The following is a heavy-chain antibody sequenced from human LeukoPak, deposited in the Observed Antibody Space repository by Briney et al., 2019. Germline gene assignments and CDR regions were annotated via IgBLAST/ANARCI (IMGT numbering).Heavy chain of an antibody. CDR3: TRTRITMVRGVPYTDY. CDR2: VIPSSSSP. D-gene: IGHD3-10*01. V-gene: IGHV1-69*05. Sequence: SVKVSCNASGDTFSNYAFSWVRQAPGQRLEWLGWVIPSSSSPNYAQRFQDRVTITTDDSTSTAYLELRSLRSEDTAVYYCTRTRITMVRGVPYTDYWGQGTLVTVSS. J-gene: IGHJ4*02. CDR1: GDTFSNYA.